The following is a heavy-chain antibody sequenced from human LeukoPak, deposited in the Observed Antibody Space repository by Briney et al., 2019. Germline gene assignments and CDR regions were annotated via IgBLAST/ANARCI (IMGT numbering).Heavy chain of an antibody. J-gene: IGHJ5*02. Sequence: ASVKVSCKASGGTFSSYAISWVRQAPGQGLEWMGGIIPIFGTANYAQKFQGRVTITADESTSTAYMELSSLRSEDMAVYYCARASYDFRTTLDPWGQGTLVTVSS. V-gene: IGHV1-69*13. CDR1: GGTFSSYA. CDR2: IIPIFGTA. CDR3: ARASYDFRTTLDP. D-gene: IGHD3-3*01.